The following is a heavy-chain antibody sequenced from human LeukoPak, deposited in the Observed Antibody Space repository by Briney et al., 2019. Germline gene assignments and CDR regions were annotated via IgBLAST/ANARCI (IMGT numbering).Heavy chain of an antibody. J-gene: IGHJ4*02. D-gene: IGHD3-22*01. CDR1: GFTFSSYS. V-gene: IGHV3-21*01. CDR3: ARSDYYDSSGPRAGDY. Sequence: GGSLRLSCAASGFTFSSYSMNWVRQAPGKGLEWVSSISSSSSYIYYADSVKGRFTISRDNAKNSLYLQMNSLRAEDTAVYYSARSDYYDSSGPRAGDYWGQGTLVTVSS. CDR2: ISSSSSYI.